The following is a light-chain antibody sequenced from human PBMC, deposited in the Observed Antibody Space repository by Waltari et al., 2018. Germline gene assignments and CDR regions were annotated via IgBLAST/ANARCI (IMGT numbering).Light chain of an antibody. Sequence: EIVLTQSPATLSLSPGEGATLSCRASESVSSNLAWYQQKPGHAPRLLIYDASNRATGIPARFSGSGYGTDFTLTITALEPEDFAVYYCQQRTNWLYTFGQGTKVQIK. J-gene: IGKJ2*01. CDR1: ESVSSN. V-gene: IGKV3-11*01. CDR3: QQRTNWLYT. CDR2: DAS.